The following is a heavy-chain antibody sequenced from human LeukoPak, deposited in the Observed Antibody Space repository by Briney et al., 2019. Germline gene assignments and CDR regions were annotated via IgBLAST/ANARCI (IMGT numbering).Heavy chain of an antibody. CDR2: INHSGST. D-gene: IGHD5-12*01. Sequence: PSETLSLTCAVYGGSFSGYYWSWIRQPPGKGLEWIGEINHSGSTNYNPSLKSRVTISVDTSKNQFSLKLSSVTAADTAVYYCARGRWPRFPPTLYYWYFDLWGRGTLVTVSS. V-gene: IGHV4-34*01. CDR1: GGSFSGYY. J-gene: IGHJ2*01. CDR3: ARGRWPRFPPTLYYWYFDL.